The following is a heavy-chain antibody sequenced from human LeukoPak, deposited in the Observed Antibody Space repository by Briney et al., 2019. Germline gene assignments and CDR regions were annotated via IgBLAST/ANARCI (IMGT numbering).Heavy chain of an antibody. Sequence: GGSLRLSCAASGFTFRSSDMSWVRQAPGKGLEWVSGISGSSGSTYYADSVKGRFTISRDNSKNTLYLQMNSLRAEDTAVYYCAKGLWYYYGSGSYYLSDWGQGTLVTVSS. CDR2: ISGSSGST. V-gene: IGHV3-23*01. CDR3: AKGLWYYYGSGSYYLSD. CDR1: GFTFRSSD. D-gene: IGHD3-10*01. J-gene: IGHJ4*02.